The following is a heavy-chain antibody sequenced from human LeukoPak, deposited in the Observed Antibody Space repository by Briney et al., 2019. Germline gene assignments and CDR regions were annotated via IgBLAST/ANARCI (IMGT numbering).Heavy chain of an antibody. D-gene: IGHD3-16*01. J-gene: IGHJ4*02. Sequence: ASVKVSCKASGYTFTNYAVHWVRQAPGQRLEWMGWIHAGNGDTKYSQKFQGRVTFTRDTSASTTYMELSSLISEDTAVYYCATYYDSGGLDYWGQGTLVTVSS. V-gene: IGHV1-3*01. CDR3: ATYYDSGGLDY. CDR1: GYTFTNYA. CDR2: IHAGNGDT.